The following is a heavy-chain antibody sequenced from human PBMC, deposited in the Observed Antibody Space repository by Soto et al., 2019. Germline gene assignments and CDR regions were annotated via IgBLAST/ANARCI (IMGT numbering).Heavy chain of an antibody. D-gene: IGHD5-12*01. CDR1: GGSISSSSYY. V-gene: IGHV4-39*01. Sequence: QLQLQESGPGLVKPSETLSLTCTVSGGSISSSSYYWGWIRQPPGKGLEWIGSIYYSGSTYYNPSLKSRVTISVDTSKNQFSLKLSSVTAADPAVYYCARIAEDIVATNSYYFDCWGQGTLVTVSS. CDR2: IYYSGST. J-gene: IGHJ4*02. CDR3: ARIAEDIVATNSYYFDC.